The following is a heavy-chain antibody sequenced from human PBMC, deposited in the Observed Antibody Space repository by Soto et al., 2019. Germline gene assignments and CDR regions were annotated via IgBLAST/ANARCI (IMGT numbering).Heavy chain of an antibody. Sequence: GGSLRLSCAASGFTVSSNYMSWVRQAPGKGLEWVSVIYSGGSTYYADSVKGRFTISRDNSKNTLYLQMNSLRAEDTAVYYCARDDDYRGGDAFDIWGQGTMVTVS. CDR3: ARDDDYRGGDAFDI. V-gene: IGHV3-66*01. CDR2: IYSGGST. CDR1: GFTVSSNY. D-gene: IGHD4-4*01. J-gene: IGHJ3*02.